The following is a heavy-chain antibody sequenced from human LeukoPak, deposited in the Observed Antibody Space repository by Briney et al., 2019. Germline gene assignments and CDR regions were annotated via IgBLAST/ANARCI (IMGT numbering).Heavy chain of an antibody. CDR1: GGTFSSYA. J-gene: IGHJ6*03. Sequence: ASVKVSCKASGGTFSSYAISWVRQAPGQGLEWMGGIIPIFGTTNYAQKFQDRVTITADKSTSTAYMELSGLRSEDTAVYYCARVVGLTGYSSSWYSGYYYYMDVWGKGTTVTVSS. V-gene: IGHV1-69*06. D-gene: IGHD6-13*01. CDR2: IIPIFGTT. CDR3: ARVVGLTGYSSSWYSGYYYYMDV.